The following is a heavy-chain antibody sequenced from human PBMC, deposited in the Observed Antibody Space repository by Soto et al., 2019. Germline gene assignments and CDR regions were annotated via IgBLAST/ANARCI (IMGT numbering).Heavy chain of an antibody. CDR3: AIRASYYDSSGYFDY. CDR1: GFTFSSYA. V-gene: IGHV3-23*01. J-gene: IGHJ4*02. Sequence: GGSLRLSCVASGFTFSSYAMSWVRQAPGKGLEWVSSISGSGDSTYYADSVKGRFTISRDNAKNTLYLQMNSLRAEDTAVYYCAIRASYYDSSGYFDYWGQGTLVTVSS. D-gene: IGHD3-22*01. CDR2: ISGSGDST.